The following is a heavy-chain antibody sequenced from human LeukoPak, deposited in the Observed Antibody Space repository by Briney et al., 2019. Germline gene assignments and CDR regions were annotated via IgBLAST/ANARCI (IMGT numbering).Heavy chain of an antibody. J-gene: IGHJ4*02. CDR2: VYYTGSS. V-gene: IGHV4-59*01. CDR3: AGYGSGSYYKAFDF. Sequence: SETLSLTCTVSVDSISSSYWSWIRQPPGKGLEWIGYVYYTGSSYYNPSLKSRATTSIDMSKNQFSLKLTSMTAADTAVYYCAGYGSGSYYKAFDFWGQGILVTVSS. CDR1: VDSISSSY. D-gene: IGHD3-10*01.